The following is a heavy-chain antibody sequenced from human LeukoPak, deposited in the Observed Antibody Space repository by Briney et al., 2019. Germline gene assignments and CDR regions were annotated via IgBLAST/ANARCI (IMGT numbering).Heavy chain of an antibody. CDR2: ISYDGSNK. J-gene: IGHJ4*02. CDR1: GFTFSSYG. V-gene: IGHV3-30*03. D-gene: IGHD3-3*01. Sequence: GGSLRLSCAASGFTFSSYGMHWVRQAPGKGLEWVAVISYDGSNKYYADSVRGRFTISRDNSKNTLYLQMNSLRAEDTAVYYCATVHFGYFTFWGQGTLVPVSS. CDR3: ATVHFGYFTF.